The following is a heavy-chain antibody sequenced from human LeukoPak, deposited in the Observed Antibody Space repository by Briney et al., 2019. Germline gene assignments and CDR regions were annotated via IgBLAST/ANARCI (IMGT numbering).Heavy chain of an antibody. CDR3: ARGPASAYDFWSGYYNYYMDV. CDR1: GYTLTELS. J-gene: IGHJ6*03. Sequence: ASVKVSCKVSGYTLTELSMHWVRQAPGKGLEWMGGFDPEDGETIYAQKFQGRVTITADKSTSTAYMELSSLRSEDTAVYYCARGPASAYDFWSGYYNYYMDVWGKGTTVTVSS. CDR2: FDPEDGET. V-gene: IGHV1-24*01. D-gene: IGHD3-3*01.